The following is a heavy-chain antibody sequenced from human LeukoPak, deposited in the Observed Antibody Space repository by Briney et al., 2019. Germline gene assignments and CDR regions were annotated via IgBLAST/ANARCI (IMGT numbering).Heavy chain of an antibody. CDR1: GGSISSYY. Sequence: SETLSLTCTVSGGSISSYYWSWIRQPPGKGLEWLGYIYYSGSTNYNPSLKSRVTISVDTSKSQFSLKLSSVTAADTAVYYCARHSAGIAAAGNDYWGQGTLVTVSS. J-gene: IGHJ4*02. CDR2: IYYSGST. D-gene: IGHD6-13*01. CDR3: ARHSAGIAAAGNDY. V-gene: IGHV4-59*01.